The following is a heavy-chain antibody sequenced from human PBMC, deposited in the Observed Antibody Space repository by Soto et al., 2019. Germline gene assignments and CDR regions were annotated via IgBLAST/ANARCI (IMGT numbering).Heavy chain of an antibody. Sequence: SETLSLTCAVYGGSFSGYYWSWIRQPPGKGLEWIGEINHSGSTNYNPSLKSRVTISVDTSKNQFSLKLSSVTAADTAVYYCARGYGDYVYVDYYYMDVWGKGTTVTVSS. CDR2: INHSGST. J-gene: IGHJ6*03. CDR3: ARGYGDYVYVDYYYMDV. D-gene: IGHD4-17*01. V-gene: IGHV4-34*01. CDR1: GGSFSGYY.